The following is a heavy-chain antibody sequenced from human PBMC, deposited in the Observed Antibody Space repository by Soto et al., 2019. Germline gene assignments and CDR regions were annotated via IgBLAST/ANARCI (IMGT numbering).Heavy chain of an antibody. CDR3: AKAPSSFYYAMIVELDY. J-gene: IGHJ4*02. V-gene: IGHV3-30*18. CDR2: ISYDGSNK. D-gene: IGHD3-22*01. Sequence: PGGSLRLSCAASGFTFSSYGMHWVRQAPGKGLEWVAVISYDGSNKYYADSVKGRFTISRDNSKNTLYLQMNSLRAEDTAVYYCAKAPSSFYYAMIVELDYWGQGTLVTV. CDR1: GFTFSSYG.